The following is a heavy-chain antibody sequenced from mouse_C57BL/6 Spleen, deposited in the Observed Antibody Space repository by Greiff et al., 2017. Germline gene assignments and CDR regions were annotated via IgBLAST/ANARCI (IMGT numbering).Heavy chain of an antibody. CDR2: ISGGGGNT. CDR1: GFTFSSYT. D-gene: IGHD1-1*01. J-gene: IGHJ4*01. Sequence: EVQVVESGGGLVKPGGSLKLSCAASGFTFSSYTMSWVRQTPEKRLEWVATISGGGGNTYYPDSVKGRFTISRDNAKNTLYLQMSSLRSEDTALYYCARGGTTVVVPMDYWGQGTSVTVSS. CDR3: ARGGTTVVVPMDY. V-gene: IGHV5-9*01.